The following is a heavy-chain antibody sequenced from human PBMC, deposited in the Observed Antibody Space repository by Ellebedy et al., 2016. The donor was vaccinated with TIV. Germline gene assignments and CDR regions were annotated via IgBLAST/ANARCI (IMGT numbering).Heavy chain of an antibody. CDR3: TRASMIVVIESIAP. CDR2: IRSKAYGGTT. CDR1: GFTFGDYA. J-gene: IGHJ5*02. Sequence: GGSLRLXCTASGFTFGDYAMSWFRQAPGKGLEWVGFIRSKAYGGTTEYAASVKGRFTISRDDSKSIAYLQMNSLKTEDTAVYYCTRASMIVVIESIAPWGQGTLVTVSS. D-gene: IGHD3-22*01. V-gene: IGHV3-49*03.